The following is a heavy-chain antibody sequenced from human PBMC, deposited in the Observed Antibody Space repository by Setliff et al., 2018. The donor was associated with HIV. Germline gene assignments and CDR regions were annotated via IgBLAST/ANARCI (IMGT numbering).Heavy chain of an antibody. CDR1: GYSIGSGSF. D-gene: IGHD3-22*01. J-gene: IGHJ5*02. CDR3: ASRVYYYDSSGYLREEGFDP. V-gene: IGHV4-38-2*01. CDR2: IPHNGGT. Sequence: PSETLSLTCAVSGYSIGSGSFWGWIRQPPGKGLEWIATIPHNGGTYYNPDPSLTGRVTISLDTSKNQFSLKLSSVTAADAAVYYCASRVYYYDSSGYLREEGFDPWGQGTLVTVSS.